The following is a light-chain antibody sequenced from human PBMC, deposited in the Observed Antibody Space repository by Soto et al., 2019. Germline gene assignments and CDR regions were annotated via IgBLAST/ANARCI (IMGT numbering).Light chain of an antibody. CDR2: DAS. V-gene: IGKV1-33*01. J-gene: IGKJ5*01. CDR1: QDIRNC. Sequence: DIQMTQSPSSLSASVGDRVIITFQASQDIRNCLNWYQQKPGKAPKLLIYDASNLEAGVPSRFSGSGSGTHFTLTISSLQPEDIATYYCQEYEKLFSFGPGTRLEIK. CDR3: QEYEKLFS.